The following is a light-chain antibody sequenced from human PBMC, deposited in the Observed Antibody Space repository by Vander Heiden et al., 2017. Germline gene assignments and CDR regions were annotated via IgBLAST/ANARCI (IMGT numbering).Light chain of an antibody. Sequence: QSALTQPRSVSGSPGQSVTISCTGTSSAVGGYNYVSWYQQHPGKAPKLTIYDVSKRPSGVPDRFSGSKSGNTASLTISGLQAEDEADYYCCSYAGSVVFGGGTKLTVL. V-gene: IGLV2-11*01. CDR3: CSYAGSVV. CDR1: SSAVGGYNY. J-gene: IGLJ2*01. CDR2: DVS.